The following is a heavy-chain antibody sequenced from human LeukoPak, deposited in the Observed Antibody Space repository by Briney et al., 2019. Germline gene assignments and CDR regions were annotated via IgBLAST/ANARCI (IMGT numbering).Heavy chain of an antibody. J-gene: IGHJ1*01. Sequence: SVKVSCKASGGTFSSYAISWVRQAPGQGLEWMGRIIPILGIANYAQKFQGRVTITADKSTSTAYMELSSLRSEDTAVYYCARSAGSGHKWDLQHWGQGTLVTVYS. CDR2: IIPILGIA. D-gene: IGHD1-26*01. CDR3: ARSAGSGHKWDLQH. CDR1: GGTFSSYA. V-gene: IGHV1-69*04.